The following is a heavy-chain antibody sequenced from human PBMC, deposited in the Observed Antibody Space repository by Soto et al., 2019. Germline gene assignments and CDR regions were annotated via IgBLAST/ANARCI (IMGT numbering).Heavy chain of an antibody. V-gene: IGHV3-74*01. J-gene: IGHJ4*02. CDR3: ARDCSSSSCQMPHF. D-gene: IGHD2-2*01. CDR1: GFTFSSYW. CDR2: INGDGSTT. Sequence: GGSLRLSCAASGFTFSSYWMYWVRQTPGKGLVWVSRINGDGSTTRYADSVKGRFTISRDNAKNTLYLQVNSLRVEDTAVYYCARDCSSSSCQMPHFRGQGTLVTVSS.